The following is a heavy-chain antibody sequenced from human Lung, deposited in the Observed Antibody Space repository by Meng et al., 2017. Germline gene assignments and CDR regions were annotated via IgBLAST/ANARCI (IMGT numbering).Heavy chain of an antibody. Sequence: QLHFHDSGWCLLNPSENLYLNCVVSGGSISDYYWTWIRQTPGKGLEWIGEINHSGSTNYNTSLESRATISVDTSQNNLSLKLSYVTAADSAVYYCARGPTTMAHDFDYWGQGTLVTVSS. D-gene: IGHD4-11*01. V-gene: IGHV4-34*01. CDR3: ARGPTTMAHDFDY. CDR1: GGSISDYY. CDR2: INHSGST. J-gene: IGHJ4*02.